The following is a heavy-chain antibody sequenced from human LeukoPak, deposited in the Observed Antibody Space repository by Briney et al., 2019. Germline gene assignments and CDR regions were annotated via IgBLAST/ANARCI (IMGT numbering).Heavy chain of an antibody. Sequence: SETLSLTCTVSGGSISSYYWNWIRQPAGKGLEGIGRFYSGGSANYNPSLKSRVTMSVDTSKNQFSLKLSSVTAADTAVYYCARDTTYYYDSSGYGTFDYWGQGTLVTVSS. CDR2: FYSGGSA. V-gene: IGHV4-4*07. D-gene: IGHD3-22*01. CDR3: ARDTTYYYDSSGYGTFDY. J-gene: IGHJ4*02. CDR1: GGSISSYY.